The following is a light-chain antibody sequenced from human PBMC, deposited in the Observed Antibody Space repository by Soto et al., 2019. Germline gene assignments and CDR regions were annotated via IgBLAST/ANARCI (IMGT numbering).Light chain of an antibody. J-gene: IGLJ1*01. CDR1: NSNIASNT. V-gene: IGLV1-44*01. CDR2: YNN. CDR3: AAWYDTLKRYV. Sequence: QAVVTQPPSASETPGQTVSISCSGSNSNIASNTVNWYQHLPGTAPKLLIYYNNQRPSGVPDRFSGSKSGTSASLAISGLQSEDESDYYCAAWYDTLKRYVFGTGTKLTVL.